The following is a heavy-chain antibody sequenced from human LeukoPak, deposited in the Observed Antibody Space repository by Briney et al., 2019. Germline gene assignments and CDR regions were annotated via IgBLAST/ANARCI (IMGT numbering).Heavy chain of an antibody. J-gene: IGHJ4*02. V-gene: IGHV4-39*01. CDR3: ARRDSGWPNTYFDY. CDR2: IYYSGST. CDR1: GGSISSSSYY. D-gene: IGHD6-19*01. Sequence: PSETLSLTCTVSGGSISSSSYYWGWIRQPPGKGLEWIGSIYYSGSTYYNPSLKSRVTISVDTSKNQFSLKLSSVTAADTAVYYCARRDSGWPNTYFDYWGQGTLVTVSS.